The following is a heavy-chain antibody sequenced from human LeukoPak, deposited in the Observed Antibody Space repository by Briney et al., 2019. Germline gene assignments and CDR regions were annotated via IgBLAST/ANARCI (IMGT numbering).Heavy chain of an antibody. CDR2: IYPGGSNG. Sequence: GASLRISTKCSGFDFTAYGIDWVRQMPGQGLEWMGNIYPGGSNGRYSPSFQGQVTMSVDKSITTVYLQWSSLKASDSAMYYCARRFRSAWFGFWGQGSLVTVSS. D-gene: IGHD6-25*01. V-gene: IGHV5-51*01. CDR3: ARRFRSAWFGF. J-gene: IGHJ4*02. CDR1: GFDFTAYG.